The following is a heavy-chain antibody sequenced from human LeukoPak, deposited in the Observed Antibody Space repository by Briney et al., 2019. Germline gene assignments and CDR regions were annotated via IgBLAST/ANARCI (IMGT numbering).Heavy chain of an antibody. J-gene: IGHJ4*02. CDR1: GGTFSSYA. CDR2: VIPILGIA. CDR3: ASPQGVRYYDYVWGSYRPDYFDY. V-gene: IGHV1-69*04. D-gene: IGHD3-16*02. Sequence: SVKVSCKASGGTFSSYAISWVRQAPGQGLEWMGRVIPILGIANYAQKFQGRVTITADKSTSTAYMELSSLRSEDTAVYYCASPQGVRYYDYVWGSYRPDYFDYWGQGTLVTVSS.